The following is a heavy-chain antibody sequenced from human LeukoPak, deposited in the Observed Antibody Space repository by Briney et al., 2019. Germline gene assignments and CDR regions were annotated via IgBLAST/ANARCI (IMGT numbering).Heavy chain of an antibody. CDR3: ARDHFTMVLDY. V-gene: IGHV3-21*01. Sequence: GGSLRLSCAASGFTFSSYSMNWVRQAPGKGLEWVSSISSSSYIYYADSVKGRFTISRDNAKNSLYLQMNSLRAEDTAVYYCARDHFTMVLDYWGQGTLVTVSS. D-gene: IGHD3-10*01. J-gene: IGHJ4*02. CDR2: ISSSSYI. CDR1: GFTFSSYS.